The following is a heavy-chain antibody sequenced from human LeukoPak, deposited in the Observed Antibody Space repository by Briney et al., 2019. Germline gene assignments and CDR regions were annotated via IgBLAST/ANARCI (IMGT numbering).Heavy chain of an antibody. D-gene: IGHD2-15*01. CDR3: ARDPCSGGSCYIHPFDY. Sequence: ASVKVSCKASGYTFTSYAMHWVRQAPGQRLEWMGWINAGNGNTKYSQKFQGRVTITRDTSASTAYMELSSLRSEDTAVYYCARDPCSGGSCYIHPFDYWGQGTLVTVPS. J-gene: IGHJ4*02. CDR2: INAGNGNT. V-gene: IGHV1-3*01. CDR1: GYTFTSYA.